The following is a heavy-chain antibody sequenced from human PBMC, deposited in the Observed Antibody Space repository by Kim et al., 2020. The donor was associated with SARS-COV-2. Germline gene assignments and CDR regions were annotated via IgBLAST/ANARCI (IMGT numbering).Heavy chain of an antibody. CDR2: IIPILGIA. CDR1: GGTFSSYA. D-gene: IGHD6-13*01. Sequence: SVKVSCKASGGTFSSYAISWVRQAPGQGLEWMGRIIPILGIANYAQKFQGRVTITADKSTSTAYMELSSLRSEDTAVYYCARDNAGYSSSSVRTFDYWGQGTLVTVSS. CDR3: ARDNAGYSSSSVRTFDY. V-gene: IGHV1-69*04. J-gene: IGHJ4*02.